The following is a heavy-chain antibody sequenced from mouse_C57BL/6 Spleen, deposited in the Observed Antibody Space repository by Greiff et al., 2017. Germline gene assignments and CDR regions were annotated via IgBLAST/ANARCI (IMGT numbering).Heavy chain of an antibody. Sequence: VQLQQPGAELVRPGSSVKMSCKASGYTFTSYRMHWVKQRPLQGLEWIGNIDPSDNETHYNQKFKDKATLTVDKSSCTAYMQLSSRTSEDSAVYDCARGYDYDYDYAMDYWGQGTSVTVSS. D-gene: IGHD2-4*01. CDR2: IDPSDNET. J-gene: IGHJ4*01. V-gene: IGHV1-52*01. CDR1: GYTFTSYR. CDR3: ARGYDYDYDYAMDY.